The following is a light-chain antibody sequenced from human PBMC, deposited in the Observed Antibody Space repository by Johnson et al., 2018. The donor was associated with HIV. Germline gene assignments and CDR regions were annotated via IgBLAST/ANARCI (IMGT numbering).Light chain of an antibody. CDR3: GTWDSSLNTGYV. CDR1: SSNVGSSF. Sequence: QPVLTQPPSVSAAPGQTVTISCSGSSSNVGSSFVSWYRQVPGTAPKLLIYDNNKRPSGIPGRFSGSKSGPSATLGITGLQTGDEADYYCGTWDSSLNTGYVFGTGTKVTVL. V-gene: IGLV1-51*01. J-gene: IGLJ1*01. CDR2: DNN.